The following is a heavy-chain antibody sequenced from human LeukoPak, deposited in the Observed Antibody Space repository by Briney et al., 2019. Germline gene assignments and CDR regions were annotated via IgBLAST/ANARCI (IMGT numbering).Heavy chain of an antibody. CDR2: INPSGGST. Sequence: ASVKVSCKASGYTFTSYYMHWVRQAPGQGLEWMGIINPSGGSTSYARKFQGRVTMTRDTSTSTVYMELSSLRSEDTAVYYCARGGSYCSSTSCYAGWFDPWGQGTLVTVSS. CDR3: ARGGSYCSSTSCYAGWFDP. V-gene: IGHV1-46*01. D-gene: IGHD2-2*01. CDR1: GYTFTSYY. J-gene: IGHJ5*02.